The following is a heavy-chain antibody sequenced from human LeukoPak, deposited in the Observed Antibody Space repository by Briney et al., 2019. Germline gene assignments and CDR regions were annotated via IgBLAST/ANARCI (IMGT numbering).Heavy chain of an antibody. Sequence: SETLSLTCTVSGGSISSSGFYWGWIRQPPGKGLEWVGNIYYSGSTYYSPSLKSRVTISVDTSNNQFSLRLSSVTAADTAVYYCARHVFHSSTSYGPIDYWGQGTLVTVS. V-gene: IGHV4-39*01. D-gene: IGHD6-13*01. J-gene: IGHJ4*02. CDR1: GGSISSSGFY. CDR3: ARHVFHSSTSYGPIDY. CDR2: IYYSGST.